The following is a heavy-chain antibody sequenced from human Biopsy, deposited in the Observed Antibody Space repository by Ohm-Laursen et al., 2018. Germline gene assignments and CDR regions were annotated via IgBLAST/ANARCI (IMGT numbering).Heavy chain of an antibody. CDR3: ARDPLNGHKHFDY. CDR2: INCKTGAT. D-gene: IGHD2-8*01. Sequence: ATVKISCKASSYTFTDYNIHWMRQAPGQGLEWLGYINCKTGATNYAQKFQGTVTMTRDTSISTAYLALGSLRSADTATYYCARDPLNGHKHFDYWGQGSLVTVSS. V-gene: IGHV1-2*02. CDR1: SYTFTDYN. J-gene: IGHJ4*02.